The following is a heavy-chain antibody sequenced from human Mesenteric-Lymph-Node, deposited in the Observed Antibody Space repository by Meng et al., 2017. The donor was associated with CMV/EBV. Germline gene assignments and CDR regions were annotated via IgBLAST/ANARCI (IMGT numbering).Heavy chain of an antibody. Sequence: QLQQVAAGLLKPSETLSLTCAVYGGSFSGYYWSWIRQPPGKGLEWIGEINHSGSTNYNPSLKSRVTISVDTSKNQFSLKLSSVTAADTAVYYCARHQRWLKSEGGFNYWGQGTLVTGSS. V-gene: IGHV4-34*01. CDR1: GGSFSGYY. CDR3: ARHQRWLKSEGGFNY. D-gene: IGHD4-23*01. J-gene: IGHJ4*02. CDR2: INHSGST.